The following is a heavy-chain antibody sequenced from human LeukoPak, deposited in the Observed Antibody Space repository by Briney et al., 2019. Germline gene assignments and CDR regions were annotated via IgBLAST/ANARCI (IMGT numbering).Heavy chain of an antibody. Sequence: GRSLRLSCAASGFTFSSYGTHWVRQAPGKGLEWVALIWYDGTNKYYADSVKGRFTISRDNSKNTLYLQMNSLRVEDTAVYYCAKPPDGYNSGAFGYWGQGTLVTVSS. V-gene: IGHV3-33*06. J-gene: IGHJ4*02. CDR1: GFTFSSYG. CDR3: AKPPDGYNSGAFGY. D-gene: IGHD5-24*01. CDR2: IWYDGTNK.